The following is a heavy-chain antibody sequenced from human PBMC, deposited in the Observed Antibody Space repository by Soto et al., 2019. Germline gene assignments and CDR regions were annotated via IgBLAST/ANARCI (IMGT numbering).Heavy chain of an antibody. CDR3: ARHFGLRYFDWLSPDPYWFDP. CDR2: IYYSGST. D-gene: IGHD3-9*01. V-gene: IGHV4-39*01. Sequence: QLQLQESGPGLVKPSETLSLTCTVSGGSISSSSYYWGWIRQPPGKGLEWIGSIYYSGSTYYNPSLKSRVTISVDTSKNQFSLKLSSVTAADTAVYYCARHFGLRYFDWLSPDPYWFDPWGQGTLVTVSS. J-gene: IGHJ5*02. CDR1: GGSISSSSYY.